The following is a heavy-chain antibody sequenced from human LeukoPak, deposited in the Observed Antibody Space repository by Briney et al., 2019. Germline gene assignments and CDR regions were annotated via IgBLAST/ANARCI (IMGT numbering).Heavy chain of an antibody. J-gene: IGHJ5*02. D-gene: IGHD6-19*01. CDR1: DFNFITYA. CDR3: ARGPPLYSSGWVNWFDP. Sequence: GGSLRLSCAASDFNFITYAMSWVRQAPGKGLEWVSTISGGGDVTYYADSVKGRFTISRDNSKNTLYLQMNSLRVEDTAVYYCARGPPLYSSGWVNWFDPWGQGTLVTVSS. V-gene: IGHV3-23*01. CDR2: ISGGGDVT.